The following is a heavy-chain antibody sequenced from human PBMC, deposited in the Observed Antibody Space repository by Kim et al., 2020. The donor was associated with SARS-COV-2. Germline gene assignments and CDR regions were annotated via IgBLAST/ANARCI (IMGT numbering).Heavy chain of an antibody. CDR2: INHDRST. Sequence: SETLSLTCAVYGGSFSGFSWTWIRRPPGKGLEWIGEINHDRSTHYNPSLKSRVTISVDTSKSHFSLQLISVTAADTAVYYCARGSWGEPNWFDPWGLGTL. CDR3: ARGSWGEPNWFDP. V-gene: IGHV4-34*01. D-gene: IGHD7-27*01. J-gene: IGHJ5*02. CDR1: GGSFSGFS.